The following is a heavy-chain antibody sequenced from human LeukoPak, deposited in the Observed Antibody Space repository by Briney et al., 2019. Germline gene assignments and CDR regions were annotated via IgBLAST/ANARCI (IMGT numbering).Heavy chain of an antibody. J-gene: IGHJ5*02. CDR1: GFTVSSNS. Sequence: GGSLRLSCTVSGFTVSSNSMSWVRQAPGKGLEWVSFIYSDNTHYSDSVKGRFTISRDNSKNTLYLQMNSLRAEDTAVYYCARYSSGYLNWFDPWGQGTLVTVSS. D-gene: IGHD3-22*01. CDR2: IYSDNT. CDR3: ARYSSGYLNWFDP. V-gene: IGHV3-53*01.